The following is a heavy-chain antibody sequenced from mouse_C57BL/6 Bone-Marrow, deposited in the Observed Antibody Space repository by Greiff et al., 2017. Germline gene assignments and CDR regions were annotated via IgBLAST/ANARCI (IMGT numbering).Heavy chain of an antibody. CDR1: GYTFTDYY. V-gene: IGHV1-26*01. CDR2: INPNTGGT. J-gene: IGHJ2*01. Sequence: EVQLQQSGPELVKPGASVKISCKASGYTFTDYYMNWVKQSHGKSLEWIGDINPNTGGTSYNQKFKGKATLTVDKSSSTAYMELRSLTSEDSAVYYCARSLLGPYYCDYWGQGTTLTVAS. D-gene: IGHD4-1*01. CDR3: ARSLLGPYYCDY.